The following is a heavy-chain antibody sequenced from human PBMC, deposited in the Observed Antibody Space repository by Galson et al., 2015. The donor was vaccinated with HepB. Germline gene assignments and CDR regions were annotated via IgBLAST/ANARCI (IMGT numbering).Heavy chain of an antibody. Sequence: SLRLSCAASGFTFSSYSMNWVRQAPGKGLEWVSSISSSSSYIYYADSVKGRFTISRDNAKNSLYLQMNSLRAEDTAVYYCARGPDSSSWYLGFDPWGQGTLVTVSS. CDR3: ARGPDSSSWYLGFDP. CDR1: GFTFSSYS. CDR2: ISSSSSYI. J-gene: IGHJ5*02. V-gene: IGHV3-21*01. D-gene: IGHD6-13*01.